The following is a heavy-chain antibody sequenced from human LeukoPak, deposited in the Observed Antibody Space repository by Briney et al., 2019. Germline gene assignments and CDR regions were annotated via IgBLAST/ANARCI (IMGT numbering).Heavy chain of an antibody. J-gene: IGHJ4*02. D-gene: IGHD3-10*01. CDR1: GFTFSSYS. Sequence: GGSLRLSCAASGFTFSSYSMNWVRQAPGKGLEWISYISGSGSVSYYEDSVKGRFTISRDNAKNSLYLQMNSLRAEDTAVYYCAKNRDSRHYYGSGTQYYFDYWGQGTLVTVSS. CDR2: ISGSGSVS. V-gene: IGHV3-48*01. CDR3: AKNRDSRHYYGSGTQYYFDY.